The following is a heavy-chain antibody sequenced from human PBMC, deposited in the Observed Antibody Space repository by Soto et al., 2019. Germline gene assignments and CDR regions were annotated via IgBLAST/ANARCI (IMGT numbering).Heavy chain of an antibody. D-gene: IGHD2-2*01. CDR1: GFTFDDYA. CDR3: AKDLGYQLLRGNWFDP. J-gene: IGHJ5*02. Sequence: EVQLVESGGGLVQPGRSLRLSCAACGFTFDDYAMHWVRQAPGKGLEWVSGISWNSGSIGYADSVKGRFTISRDNAKNSLYLQMNSLRAEDTALYYCAKDLGYQLLRGNWFDPWGQGTLVTVSS. CDR2: ISWNSGSI. V-gene: IGHV3-9*01.